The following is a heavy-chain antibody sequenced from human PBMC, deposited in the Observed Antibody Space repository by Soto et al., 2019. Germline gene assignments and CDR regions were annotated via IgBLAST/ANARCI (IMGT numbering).Heavy chain of an antibody. Sequence: SETLSLTCAVSGGSISSGGYSWSWIRQPPGKGLEWIGYIYHSGSTYYNTSLKSRVTISVDRSKNQFSLKLSSVTAADTAVYYCARVAYSSSSVGFRRDYGMDVWGQGTTVTVSS. J-gene: IGHJ6*02. CDR1: GGSISSGGYS. V-gene: IGHV4-30-2*01. CDR3: ARVAYSSSSVGFRRDYGMDV. D-gene: IGHD6-6*01. CDR2: IYHSGST.